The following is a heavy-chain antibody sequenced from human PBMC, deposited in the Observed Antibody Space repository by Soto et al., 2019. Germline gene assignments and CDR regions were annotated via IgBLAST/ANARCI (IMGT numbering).Heavy chain of an antibody. CDR1: GYTFTSFG. CDR2: ISAYNGNT. J-gene: IGHJ6*02. CDR3: ARGIVVVVAATPPPHYYYYGMDV. V-gene: IGHV1-18*01. D-gene: IGHD2-15*01. Sequence: VASVKVSCKASGYTFTSFGISWVRQAPGQGLEWLGWISAYNGNTNYAQKLQGRVTMITDTSTSTAYMELRSLRSDDTAVYYCARGIVVVVAATPPPHYYYYGMDVWGQGTTVTVSS.